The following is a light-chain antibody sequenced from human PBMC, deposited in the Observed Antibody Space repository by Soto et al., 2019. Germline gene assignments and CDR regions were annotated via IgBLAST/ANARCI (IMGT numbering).Light chain of an antibody. CDR2: DAS. V-gene: IGKV3-11*01. J-gene: IGKJ4*01. Sequence: EFVLTQSPATLSLSPGARATLSCRASQSVSSYLAWYQQKPGQAPRLLVYDASNRATGIPARFSGSGSGTEFTLTISSLEAEDFAFYYCQQRSNWPRGLTFGGGTKVDI. CDR1: QSVSSY. CDR3: QQRSNWPRGLT.